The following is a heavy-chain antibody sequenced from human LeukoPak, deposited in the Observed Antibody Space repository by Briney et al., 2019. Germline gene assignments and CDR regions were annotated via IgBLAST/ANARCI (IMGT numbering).Heavy chain of an antibody. CDR1: GFTFSSYA. J-gene: IGHJ3*02. V-gene: IGHV3-64*01. D-gene: IGHD3-22*01. CDR3: ATLTMIVVARENAFGI. Sequence: GGSLRLSCAASGFTFSSYAMHWVRQAPGKGLEYVSAISSNGGGTYYANSVKGRFTIPRDNSKNTLYLQMGSLRAEDMAVYYCATLTMIVVARENAFGIWGQGTMVTVSS. CDR2: ISSNGGGT.